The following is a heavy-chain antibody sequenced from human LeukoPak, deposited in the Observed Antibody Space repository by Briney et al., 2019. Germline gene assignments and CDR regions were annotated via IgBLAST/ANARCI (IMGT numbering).Heavy chain of an antibody. Sequence: GGSLRLSCAASGFTFSSYGMHWVRQAPGKGLEWVSAISGSGGSTYYADSVKGRFTISRDNSKNTLYLQMNSLRAEDTAVYYCAKCSGVGAARRDFDYWGQGTLVTVSS. D-gene: IGHD2-15*01. CDR1: GFTFSSYG. CDR2: ISGSGGST. V-gene: IGHV3-23*01. CDR3: AKCSGVGAARRDFDY. J-gene: IGHJ4*02.